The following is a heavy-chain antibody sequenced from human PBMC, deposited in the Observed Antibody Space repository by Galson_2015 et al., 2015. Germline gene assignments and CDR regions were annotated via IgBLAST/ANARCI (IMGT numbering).Heavy chain of an antibody. J-gene: IGHJ5*02. Sequence: SLRLSCAASGFTFSSYGMHWVRQAPGKGLEWVSGISGSGGRTYYADSVKGRFTISRDNSKNTLYLQMNSLRAEDTAVYYCAKDPTISSYNWSPWGQGTLVTVSS. V-gene: IGHV3-23*01. CDR1: GFTFSSYG. CDR2: ISGSGGRT. D-gene: IGHD1-20*01. CDR3: AKDPTISSYNWSP.